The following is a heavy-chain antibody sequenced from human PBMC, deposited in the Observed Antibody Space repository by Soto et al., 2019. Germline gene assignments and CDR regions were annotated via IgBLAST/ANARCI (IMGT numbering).Heavy chain of an antibody. Sequence: SLRLSCAASGFTFSTYPMSWVRQAPGKGLEWVSDISGPGGSTYYADSVRGRFTISRDNSKNTVYLQMNSLRDEDTAVYYCVKRPLKFSGSYFDYWGQGTLVTVSS. V-gene: IGHV3-23*01. CDR2: ISGPGGST. CDR1: GFTFSTYP. J-gene: IGHJ4*02. D-gene: IGHD1-26*01. CDR3: VKRPLKFSGSYFDY.